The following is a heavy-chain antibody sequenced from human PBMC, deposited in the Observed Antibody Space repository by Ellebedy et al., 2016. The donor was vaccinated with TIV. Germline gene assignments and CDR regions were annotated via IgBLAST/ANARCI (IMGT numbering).Heavy chain of an antibody. CDR1: GGSFSGYY. CDR3: ARGPYASPSVVRGVMDV. J-gene: IGHJ6*02. V-gene: IGHV4-34*01. Sequence: SETLSLXXAVYGGSFSGYYWSWIRQPPGKGLEWIGEINHSGSTNYNPSLKSRVTISVDTSKNQFSLKLSSVTAADTAVYYCARGPYASPSVVRGVMDVWGQGTTVTVSS. CDR2: INHSGST. D-gene: IGHD3-10*01.